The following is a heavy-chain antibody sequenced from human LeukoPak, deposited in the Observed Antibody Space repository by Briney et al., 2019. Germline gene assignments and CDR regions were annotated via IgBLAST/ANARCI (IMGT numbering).Heavy chain of an antibody. CDR1: GGSISSYY. CDR3: ARARPPISENWFDP. J-gene: IGHJ5*02. CDR2: IYSSGRT. V-gene: IGHV4-59*01. Sequence: SETLSLTCTVSGGSISSYYWSWIRQPPGEGLEGIGYIYSSGRTNYAPSVKGRVTISVDTSKNQFSLQLRSVTAADTAVYYCARARPPISENWFDPWGQGTLVTVSS. D-gene: IGHD1-14*01.